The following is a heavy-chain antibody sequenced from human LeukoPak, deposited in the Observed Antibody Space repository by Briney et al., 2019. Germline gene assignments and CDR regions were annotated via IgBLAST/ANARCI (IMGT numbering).Heavy chain of an antibody. Sequence: GGSLRLSCAASGFSFSDAWLSWVRQAPGKGLEWVSAISGSGGSTYYADSVKGRFTISRDNSKNTLYLQMNSLRAEDTAVYYCANSHSGATTGAFDIWGQGTMVTVSS. D-gene: IGHD1-26*01. CDR1: GFSFSDAW. V-gene: IGHV3-23*01. J-gene: IGHJ3*02. CDR2: ISGSGGST. CDR3: ANSHSGATTGAFDI.